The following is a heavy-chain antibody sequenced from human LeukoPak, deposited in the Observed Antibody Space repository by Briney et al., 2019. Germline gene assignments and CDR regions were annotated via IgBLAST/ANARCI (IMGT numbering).Heavy chain of an antibody. CDR3: TKETLGGSCRETSCHGGDAFDI. Sequence: GGSLRLSCSASGLNFRTAWMTWVRQTPGKGLEWVGRIKRTINAGTTEFHAPVRGRFSISRDDSRNIVFLQMNSLKIEDTAVYYCTKETLGGSCRETSCHGGDAFDIWSQGTMVTVSS. J-gene: IGHJ3*02. CDR1: GLNFRTAW. D-gene: IGHD2-2*01. CDR2: IKRTINAGTT. V-gene: IGHV3-15*01.